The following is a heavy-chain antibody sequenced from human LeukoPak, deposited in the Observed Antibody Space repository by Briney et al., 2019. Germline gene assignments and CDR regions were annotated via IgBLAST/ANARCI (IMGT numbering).Heavy chain of an antibody. Sequence: ASVKVSCKASGVTFTFGTAGVTWVRQASGQRLEWLGGIIPLFDSPHYAPNFQGRLTITADRFSGVAYMDLSSLSSEDTAVYYCARAYIVNTNGDNVYYYMDVWGTGTTVTVSS. CDR3: ARAYIVNTNGDNVYYYMDV. J-gene: IGHJ6*03. CDR2: IIPLFDSP. CDR1: GVTFTFGTAG. V-gene: IGHV1-69*06. D-gene: IGHD5-24*01.